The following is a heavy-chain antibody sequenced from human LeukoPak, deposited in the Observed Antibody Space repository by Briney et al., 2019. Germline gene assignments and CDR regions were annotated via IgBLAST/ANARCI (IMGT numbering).Heavy chain of an antibody. CDR2: IIPIFGTA. J-gene: IGHJ5*02. CDR3: ARVTGPNWFDP. CDR1: EGTLSSYA. V-gene: IGHV1-69*05. Sequence: SVKVSCKASEGTLSSYAISWVRQAPGQGLEWMGRIIPIFGTANYAQKFQGRVTITTDESTSTAYMELSSLRSEDTAVYYCARVTGPNWFDPWGQGTLVTVSS.